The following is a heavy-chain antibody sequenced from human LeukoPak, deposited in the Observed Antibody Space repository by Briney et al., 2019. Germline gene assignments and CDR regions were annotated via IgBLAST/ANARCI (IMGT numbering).Heavy chain of an antibody. CDR3: AKATGTLGN. J-gene: IGHJ4*02. V-gene: IGHV3-21*04. CDR2: ISSSSSYI. D-gene: IGHD1-1*01. CDR1: GFTFSSYS. Sequence: GGSLRLSCAASGFTFSSYSMNWVRQAPGKGLEWVSSISSSSSYIYYADSVKGRFTISRDNSKNTLHLQMNSLTAEDTAMYYCAKATGTLGNWGQGTLVTVSS.